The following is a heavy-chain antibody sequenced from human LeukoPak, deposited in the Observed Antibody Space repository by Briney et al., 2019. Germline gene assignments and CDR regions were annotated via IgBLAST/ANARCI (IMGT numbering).Heavy chain of an antibody. Sequence: GGSLRPSCAASGFTFSDYYMSWIRQAPGKGLEWVSYISSSSSYTNYADSVKGRFTISRDNAKNSLYLQMNSLRAEDTAVYYCARGPYSYNYDIPVDYFDYWGQGTLVTVSS. CDR1: GFTFSDYY. CDR3: ARGPYSYNYDIPVDYFDY. D-gene: IGHD3-9*01. CDR2: ISSSSSYT. V-gene: IGHV3-11*06. J-gene: IGHJ4*02.